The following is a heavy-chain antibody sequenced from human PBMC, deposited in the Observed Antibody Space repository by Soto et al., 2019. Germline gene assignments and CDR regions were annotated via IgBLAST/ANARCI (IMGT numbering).Heavy chain of an antibody. CDR1: GYRFTSSW. CDR2: VYPSDSDV. J-gene: IGHJ6*02. Sequence: GESLKISCQGSGYRFTSSWIGWVRQMPGKGLEWLGNVYPSDSDVRYSPSFEGRVTISADNSINTAYLHLLNLKASDTALYYCARTRSFTLGFYYDGMDVWGQGTTVTVSS. D-gene: IGHD6-6*01. V-gene: IGHV5-51*01. CDR3: ARTRSFTLGFYYDGMDV.